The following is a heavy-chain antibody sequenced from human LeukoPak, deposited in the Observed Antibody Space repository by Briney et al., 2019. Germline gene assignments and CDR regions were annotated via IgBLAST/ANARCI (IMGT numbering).Heavy chain of an antibody. D-gene: IGHD2/OR15-2a*01. J-gene: IGHJ4*02. CDR2: IKEDGSEK. V-gene: IGHV3-7*01. Sequence: GGSLRLSCAAFGFTFSNYWMIWVRQAPGKGLEWVANIKEDGSEKYYVDSVKGRFTISRDNAKNSLYLQMNSLRAEDTAVYFCGRLLAWGNNSTYRPFDYWGQGTLVTVSS. CDR1: GFTFSNYW. CDR3: GRLLAWGNNSTYRPFDY.